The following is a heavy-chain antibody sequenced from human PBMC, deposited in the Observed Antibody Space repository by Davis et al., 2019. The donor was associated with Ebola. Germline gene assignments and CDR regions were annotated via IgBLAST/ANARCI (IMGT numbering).Heavy chain of an antibody. CDR3: ARSGLSFGVVKYHYGMDV. V-gene: IGHV3-66*01. CDR1: GFTVSSNH. J-gene: IGHJ6*04. Sequence: PGGSLRLSCAASGFTVSSNHISWVRQAPGKGLQWVSVIYRGGPTHYADSVQGRFTVSRDNSKNTLYLQMNSLRAEDTAVYYCARSGLSFGVVKYHYGMDVWGKGTTVTVSS. D-gene: IGHD3-3*01. CDR2: IYRGGPT.